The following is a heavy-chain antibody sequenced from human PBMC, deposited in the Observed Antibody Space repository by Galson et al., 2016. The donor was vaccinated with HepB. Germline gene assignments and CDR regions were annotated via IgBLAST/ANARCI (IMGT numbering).Heavy chain of an antibody. CDR3: ARRARAAGGLSPAFDI. J-gene: IGHJ3*02. CDR2: ISHSGTT. D-gene: IGHD6-13*01. Sequence: SETLSLTCSVSGGSISSSSFFWSWIRQPPGQGLEWIGSISHSGTTYSNPSLRGRVTLSVDTSNNHFSLKVTSMTAADTAVYFCARRARAAGGLSPAFDIWGLGTLVTVSS. CDR1: GGSISSSSFF. V-gene: IGHV4-39*02.